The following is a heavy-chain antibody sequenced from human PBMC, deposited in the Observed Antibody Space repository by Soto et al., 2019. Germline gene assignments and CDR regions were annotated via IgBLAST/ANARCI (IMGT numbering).Heavy chain of an antibody. J-gene: IGHJ6*02. D-gene: IGHD6-13*01. Sequence: GESLKISCKGSGYSFTSYWIGWVRQMPGKGLEWMGIIYPGNSDTRYSPSFQGQVTISADKSISTAYLQWSSLKASDTALYYCARTSAAGKYYYGMDVWGQGTTVTVSS. CDR1: GYSFTSYW. CDR3: ARTSAAGKYYYGMDV. V-gene: IGHV5-51*01. CDR2: IYPGNSDT.